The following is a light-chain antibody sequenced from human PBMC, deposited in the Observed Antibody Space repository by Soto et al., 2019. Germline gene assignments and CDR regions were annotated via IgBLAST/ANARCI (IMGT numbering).Light chain of an antibody. CDR1: QGISSA. Sequence: AIQLTQSPYSLSASVGDRVTITCRASQGISSALAWYQQKPGKAPKLLIYDASSLESGVPSRFSGSGSGTDFTLTISSLQPEDFATYYCQQFNSYLLFTFGPGTKVDIK. CDR3: QQFNSYLLFT. CDR2: DAS. V-gene: IGKV1-13*02. J-gene: IGKJ3*01.